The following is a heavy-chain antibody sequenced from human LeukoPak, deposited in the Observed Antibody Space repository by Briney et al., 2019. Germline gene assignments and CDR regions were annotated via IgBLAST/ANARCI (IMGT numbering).Heavy chain of an antibody. J-gene: IGHJ4*02. V-gene: IGHV1-69*13. D-gene: IGHD2-15*01. CDR2: IIPIFGTA. CDR3: ARDPDPHCRGGSCYPFDY. Sequence: GASVKVSCKASGCTFSSYAISWVRQAPGQGLEWMGGIIPIFGTANYAQKFQGRVTITADESTSTAYMELSSLRSEDTAVYYCARDPDPHCRGGSCYPFDYWSQGTLVTVSS. CDR1: GCTFSSYA.